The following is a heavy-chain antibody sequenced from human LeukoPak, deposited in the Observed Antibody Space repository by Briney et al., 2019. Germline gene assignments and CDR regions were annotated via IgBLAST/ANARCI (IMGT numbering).Heavy chain of an antibody. CDR3: ARVSGITMIVVVVEDPFDI. V-gene: IGHV4-39*07. CDR2: IYYSGST. D-gene: IGHD3-22*01. J-gene: IGHJ3*02. CDR1: GGSISSSSYY. Sequence: KTSETLSLTCTVSGGSISSSSYYWGWIRQPPGKGLEWIGTIYYSGSTYYNPSLKSRVTISVDTSKNQFSLKLSSVTAADMAVYYCARVSGITMIVVVVEDPFDIWGQGTMVTVSS.